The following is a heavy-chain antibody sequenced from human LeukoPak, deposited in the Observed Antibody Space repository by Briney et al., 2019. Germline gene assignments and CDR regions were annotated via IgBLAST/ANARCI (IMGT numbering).Heavy chain of an antibody. V-gene: IGHV3-23*01. Sequence: EPGGSLRLSCAASGFTFSSYAMSWVRQAPGKGLEWVSAISGSGGSTYYADSVKGRFTISRDNSKNTLYLQMNSLRAEDTAVYYCAKDQVIVVVVAATPFDYWGQGTLVTVSS. CDR2: ISGSGGST. J-gene: IGHJ4*02. D-gene: IGHD2-15*01. CDR3: AKDQVIVVVVAATPFDY. CDR1: GFTFSSYA.